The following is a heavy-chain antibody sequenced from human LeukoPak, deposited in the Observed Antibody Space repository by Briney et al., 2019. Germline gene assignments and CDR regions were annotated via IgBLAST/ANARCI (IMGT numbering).Heavy chain of an antibody. Sequence: GESLKIACKASGYNFAGYWIGWVRQIPGKGLEWMGVIYPGDSDTTYSPSLQGQVTISADKSINTAYLQWSSLKASDTAIYYCARRPFGDYPVDYWGQGTLVTVSS. V-gene: IGHV5-51*01. D-gene: IGHD4-17*01. CDR3: ARRPFGDYPVDY. CDR2: IYPGDSDT. CDR1: GYNFAGYW. J-gene: IGHJ4*02.